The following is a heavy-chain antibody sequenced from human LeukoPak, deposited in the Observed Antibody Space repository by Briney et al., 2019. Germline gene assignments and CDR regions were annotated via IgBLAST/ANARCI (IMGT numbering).Heavy chain of an antibody. D-gene: IGHD3-22*01. V-gene: IGHV4-59*01. CDR1: GASINNYY. J-gene: IGHJ4*03. Sequence: SETLSLTCTVSGASINNYYWSWVRQPPLKGLEWIGYIYSTGDTSYNPSLESRVSISMDTSKNHFSLEITSVPAADTAVYYCARGSRVYDRSGFHTWHDYWGHGTLVTVSS. CDR2: IYSTGDT. CDR3: ARGSRVYDRSGFHTWHDY.